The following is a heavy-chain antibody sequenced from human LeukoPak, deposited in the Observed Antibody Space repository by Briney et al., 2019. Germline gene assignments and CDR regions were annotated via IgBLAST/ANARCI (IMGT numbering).Heavy chain of an antibody. J-gene: IGHJ4*02. CDR3: ARRKWLANYFDY. CDR1: GGSITSSSSY. D-gene: IGHD6-19*01. V-gene: IGHV4-39*01. Sequence: PSETLSLTCSVSGGSITSSSSYWGWIRQPPGKGLEWIGSISSSGSTYYNPSLKSRVTISVDTSKNQFSLKLRSVTAADTAVYYCARRKWLANYFDYWGQGTLVTVSP. CDR2: ISSSGST.